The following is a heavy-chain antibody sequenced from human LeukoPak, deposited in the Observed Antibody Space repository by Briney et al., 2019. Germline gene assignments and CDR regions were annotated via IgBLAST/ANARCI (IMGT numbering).Heavy chain of an antibody. CDR1: GFTFTNAW. CDR3: ATASRGYVDY. CDR2: IKWKTDGGTT. V-gene: IGHV3-15*07. J-gene: IGHJ4*02. Sequence: PGGSLRLSCAASGFTFTNAWMNWVRQAPGKGLEWVGRIKWKTDGGTTDYAAPVKGRFTTSRDDSKNTLFLQMNSLKTEDTAMYYCATASRGYVDYWGQGTLVTVSS. D-gene: IGHD3-22*01.